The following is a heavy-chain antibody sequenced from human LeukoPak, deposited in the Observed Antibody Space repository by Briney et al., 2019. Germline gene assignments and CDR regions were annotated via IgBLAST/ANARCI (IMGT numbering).Heavy chain of an antibody. CDR2: IKQDGSEK. CDR1: GLAFSSYW. Sequence: GGSLRLSCAASGLAFSSYWMTWVRQAPGKGLEWVANIKQDGSEKYYVDSVKGRFTISRDNAKNSLYLQMNSLRVEDTAVYYCASWGPAAYCSNGSCSWGQGTLVTVSS. D-gene: IGHD2-15*01. J-gene: IGHJ5*02. V-gene: IGHV3-7*01. CDR3: ASWGPAAYCSNGSCS.